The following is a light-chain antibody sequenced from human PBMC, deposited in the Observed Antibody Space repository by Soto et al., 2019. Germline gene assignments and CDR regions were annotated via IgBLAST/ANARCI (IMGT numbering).Light chain of an antibody. CDR2: GAT. V-gene: IGKV3-20*01. CDR1: QSVSSSY. CDR3: QQYGSLVWT. Sequence: EIVLTQSPGTLSLSPGERATLSCRASQSVSSSYLAWYQQKPGQAPRLLIYGATSRATGIPDRFSGSGSGTDFTLTIRRLEPEDSAVYYCQQYGSLVWTFGQGTKVEIK. J-gene: IGKJ1*01.